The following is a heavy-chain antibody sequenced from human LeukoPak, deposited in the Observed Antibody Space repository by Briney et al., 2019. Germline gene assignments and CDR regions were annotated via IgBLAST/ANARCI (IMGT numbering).Heavy chain of an antibody. V-gene: IGHV3-48*03. CDR3: AREDFWSGYQTIADAFDI. J-gene: IGHJ3*02. D-gene: IGHD3-3*01. CDR2: ISSSGNDI. Sequence: PGGSLRLSCAASGFTFSSYEMNWVRQAPGKGVEWVSYISSSGNDIYYADSVKGRFTISRDNAKNSLYLQMNSLRAEDTAVYYCAREDFWSGYQTIADAFDIWGQGTMVTGSS. CDR1: GFTFSSYE.